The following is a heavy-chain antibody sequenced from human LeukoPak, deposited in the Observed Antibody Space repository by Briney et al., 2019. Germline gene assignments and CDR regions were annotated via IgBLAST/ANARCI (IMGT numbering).Heavy chain of an antibody. Sequence: PGGSLRLSCAASGFTFSSYAMNWVRQAPGKGLEWVSGIIGSGGGTYYADSVKGRFTISRDNSKNTLYLQMNSLRAEDTAVYYCASSGYYSPFDYWGQGTLVTVSS. CDR1: GFTFSSYA. CDR2: IIGSGGGT. D-gene: IGHD3-22*01. CDR3: ASSGYYSPFDY. J-gene: IGHJ4*02. V-gene: IGHV3-23*01.